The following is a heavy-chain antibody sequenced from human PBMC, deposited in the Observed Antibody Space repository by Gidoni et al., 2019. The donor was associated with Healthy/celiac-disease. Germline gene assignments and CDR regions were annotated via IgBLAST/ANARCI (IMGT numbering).Heavy chain of an antibody. CDR3: ARDHVLVGASDY. CDR1: GFTFSSYS. Sequence: EVQLVESGGGLVKPGGSRGLSCAASGFTFSSYSMNWVRQAPGKGLEWVSSISSSSSYIYYADSVKGRFTISRDNAKNSLYLQMNSLRAEDTAVYYCARDHVLVGASDYWGQGTLVTVSS. D-gene: IGHD1-26*01. V-gene: IGHV3-21*01. CDR2: ISSSSSYI. J-gene: IGHJ4*02.